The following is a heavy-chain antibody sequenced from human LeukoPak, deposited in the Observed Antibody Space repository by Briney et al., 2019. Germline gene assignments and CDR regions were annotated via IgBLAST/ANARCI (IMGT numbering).Heavy chain of an antibody. D-gene: IGHD2-15*01. CDR1: EFSVGSNY. CDR2: IYSGGST. Sequence: QPGGSLRLSCAASEFSVGSNYMTWVRQAPGKGLEWVSLIYSGGSTYYADSVKGRFTISRDNSKNTLYLQMNSLRAEDTAVYYCAGRLLGYCSGGSCYQGLGDYWGQGTLVTVSS. V-gene: IGHV3-66*01. CDR3: AGRLLGYCSGGSCYQGLGDY. J-gene: IGHJ4*02.